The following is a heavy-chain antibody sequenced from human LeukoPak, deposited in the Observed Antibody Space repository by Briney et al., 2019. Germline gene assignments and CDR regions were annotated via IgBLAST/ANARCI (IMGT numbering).Heavy chain of an antibody. CDR3: AKDIYSSSWYGLSC. Sequence: GGSLRLSCAASGFTFSSYGMSWVRQAPGKGLEWVSAISGSGGSTYYADSVKGRFTISRDNSKNTLYLQMNSLRAEDTAVYYCAKDIYSSSWYGLSCWGQGTLVTVSS. D-gene: IGHD6-13*01. J-gene: IGHJ4*02. CDR2: ISGSGGST. V-gene: IGHV3-23*01. CDR1: GFTFSSYG.